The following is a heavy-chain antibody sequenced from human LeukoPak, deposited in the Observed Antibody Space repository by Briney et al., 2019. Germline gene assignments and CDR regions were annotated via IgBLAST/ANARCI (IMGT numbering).Heavy chain of an antibody. CDR2: ISSSGSTI. V-gene: IGHV3-48*03. Sequence: GGSLGLSCAASGFTFSSYEMNWVRQAPGKGLEWVSYISSSGSTIYYADSVKGRFTISRDNAKNSLYLQMNSLRAEDTAVYYCAKDQADCSSSSCYERGFDYWGQGTLVTVSS. J-gene: IGHJ4*02. CDR3: AKDQADCSSSSCYERGFDY. CDR1: GFTFSSYE. D-gene: IGHD2-2*01.